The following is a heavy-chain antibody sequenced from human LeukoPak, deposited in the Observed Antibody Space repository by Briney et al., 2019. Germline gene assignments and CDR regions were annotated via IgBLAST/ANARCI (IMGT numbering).Heavy chain of an antibody. V-gene: IGHV1-8*01. Sequence: ASVKVSCKASGYTFTIYDINWVRQATGQGLEWMGWMNPNSGNTGYAQKFQGRVTMTRNTSISTAYMELSSLRSEDTAVYYCARGGNIVVVVAATNQGFDYWGQGTLVTVSS. CDR2: MNPNSGNT. J-gene: IGHJ4*02. D-gene: IGHD2-15*01. CDR1: GYTFTIYD. CDR3: ARGGNIVVVVAATNQGFDY.